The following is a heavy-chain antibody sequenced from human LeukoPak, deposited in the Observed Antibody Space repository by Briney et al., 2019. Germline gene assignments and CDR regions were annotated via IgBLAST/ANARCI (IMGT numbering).Heavy chain of an antibody. J-gene: IGHJ4*02. CDR3: ARGSSAFYYLDY. CDR1: GFTFSSYG. CDR2: LTPSGSST. V-gene: IGHV3-23*01. Sequence: GGSLRLSCAASGFTFSSYGMSWVRQAPGKGLEWVSALTPSGSSTYYADSVKGRFTFSRDNSKNTLYLQMNSLRAEDTAIYYCARGSSAFYYLDYWGQGTLVTVSS. D-gene: IGHD6-13*01.